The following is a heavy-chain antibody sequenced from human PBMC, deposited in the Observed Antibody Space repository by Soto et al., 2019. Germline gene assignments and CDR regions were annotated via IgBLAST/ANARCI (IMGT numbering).Heavy chain of an antibody. D-gene: IGHD1-1*01. CDR3: ARGTSYWSWKFDY. CDR2: IHDTETT. J-gene: IGHJ4*02. V-gene: IGHV4-59*01. Sequence: SETLSLTCTVSGGSISGYFWSWIRQPSGRGLEYISYIHDTETTNYNPSHKSRVNMSLETSKNQLSMRKTSVNAADTAVYYCARGTSYWSWKFDYWGQGIWVTVS. CDR1: GGSISGYF.